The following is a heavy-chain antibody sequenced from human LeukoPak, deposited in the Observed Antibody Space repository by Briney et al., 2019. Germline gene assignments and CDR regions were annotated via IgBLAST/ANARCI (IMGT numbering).Heavy chain of an antibody. CDR3: AKDRAQQLVLDF. Sequence: TGGSLRLSCAASGFTFSSYSMNWVRQAPGKGLEWVSSISSSSSYIYYADSVKGRFTISRDNAKNSLYLQMNSLRAEDTAVYYCAKDRAQQLVLDFWGQGTLVTVSS. D-gene: IGHD6-13*01. CDR1: GFTFSSYS. V-gene: IGHV3-21*04. J-gene: IGHJ4*02. CDR2: ISSSSSYI.